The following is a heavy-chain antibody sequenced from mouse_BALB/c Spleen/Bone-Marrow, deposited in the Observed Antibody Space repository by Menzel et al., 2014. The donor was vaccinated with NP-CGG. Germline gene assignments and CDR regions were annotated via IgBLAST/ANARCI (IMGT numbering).Heavy chain of an antibody. CDR1: GFTFSSFG. CDR2: ISSGSSTI. J-gene: IGHJ4*01. CDR3: ARSDGNYDYAMDY. V-gene: IGHV5-17*02. D-gene: IGHD2-1*01. Sequence: EVQVVESGGGLVQPGGSRKLSCAASGFTFSSFGMHWVRQAPEKGLEWVAYISSGSSTIYYADTVKGRFTISRDNPKNTLFLQRASLRSEDTAMYYCARSDGNYDYAMDYWGQGTSVTVSS.